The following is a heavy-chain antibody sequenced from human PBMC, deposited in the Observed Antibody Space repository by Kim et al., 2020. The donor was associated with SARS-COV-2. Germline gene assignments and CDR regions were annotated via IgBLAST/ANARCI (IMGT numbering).Heavy chain of an antibody. Sequence: GGSLRLSCTTSGFTFTGHAMSWVRQAPGKGLEWVSSIDGSDGTTYYVDSVKGRFSISRDDSKNTLYLQMSTLRADDTAAYYCQKGGWVWIWDYWGQGTLVTVSS. CDR3: QKGGWVWIWDY. D-gene: IGHD6-13*01. V-gene: IGHV3-23*01. J-gene: IGHJ4*02. CDR2: IDGSDGTT. CDR1: GFTFTGHA.